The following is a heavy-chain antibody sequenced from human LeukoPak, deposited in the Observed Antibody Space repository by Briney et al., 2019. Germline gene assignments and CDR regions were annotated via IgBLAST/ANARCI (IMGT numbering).Heavy chain of an antibody. D-gene: IGHD3-22*01. V-gene: IGHV3-74*01. CDR2: INSDGSST. CDR1: GFTFSSYW. CDR3: ARDRVPNYYDSLFH. J-gene: IGHJ4*02. Sequence: GGSLRLSCEASGFTFSSYWTPWVRQAPGKGLVWVSRINSDGSSTSYADSVKGRFTISRDNAKNTLYLQMNSLRAEDTAVYYCARDRVPNYYDSLFHWGQGTLVTVSS.